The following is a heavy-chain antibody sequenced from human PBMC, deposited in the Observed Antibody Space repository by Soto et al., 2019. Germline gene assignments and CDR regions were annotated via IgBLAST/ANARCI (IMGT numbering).Heavy chain of an antibody. V-gene: IGHV1-2*02. J-gene: IGHJ5*02. Sequence: ASVKVSCKASGYTFTGYYMHWVRQAPGQGLEWMGWINPNSGGTNYAQKFQGRVTMTRDTSISTAYMELSRLRSDDTAVYYCARDRYYSNYVFDWFDPWGQGTLVTVSS. CDR1: GYTFTGYY. CDR3: ARDRYYSNYVFDWFDP. D-gene: IGHD4-4*01. CDR2: INPNSGGT.